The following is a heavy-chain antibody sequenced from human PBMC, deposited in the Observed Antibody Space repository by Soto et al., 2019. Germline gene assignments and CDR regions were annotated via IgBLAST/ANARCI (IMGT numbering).Heavy chain of an antibody. CDR1: GFTFSSYA. J-gene: IGHJ4*02. Sequence: EVQLLESGGGLVQPGGSLRLSCAASGFTFSSYAMNWVRQAPGKGLEWVSAISPGGGSQYYTDSVKGRFTISRDNSKNTLYLQMNSLRAEDTAVYYWASQIPAAGSDCWGQGTLVTVSS. D-gene: IGHD6-13*01. V-gene: IGHV3-23*01. CDR3: ASQIPAAGSDC. CDR2: ISPGGGSQ.